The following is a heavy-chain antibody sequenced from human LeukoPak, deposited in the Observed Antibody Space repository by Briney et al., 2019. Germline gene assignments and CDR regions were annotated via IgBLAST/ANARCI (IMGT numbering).Heavy chain of an antibody. CDR2: ISGSGGST. V-gene: IGHV3-23*01. CDR3: AKDLTGYSYGSRAFDI. D-gene: IGHD5-18*01. J-gene: IGHJ3*02. CDR1: GFTFSSYA. Sequence: GGSLRLSCAASGFTFSSYAMSWVRQAPGKGLEWVSAISGSGGSTYYADSVKGRFTISRDNSKNTLYLQMNSLRAEDTAVYYCAKDLTGYSYGSRAFDIWGQGTMVTVSS.